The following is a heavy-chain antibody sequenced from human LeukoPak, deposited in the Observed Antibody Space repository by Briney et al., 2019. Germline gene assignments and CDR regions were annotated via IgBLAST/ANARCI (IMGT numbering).Heavy chain of an antibody. J-gene: IGHJ3*02. Sequence: ASVKVSCKASGYTFTSYGISWVRQAPGQGLEWWGWISAYNGNTNYAQKLQGRVTMTTDTSTSTAYMELRSLRSDDTAVYYCARDTRFGEWTYAFDIWGQGTMVTVSS. CDR1: GYTFTSYG. D-gene: IGHD3-10*01. CDR2: ISAYNGNT. V-gene: IGHV1-18*01. CDR3: ARDTRFGEWTYAFDI.